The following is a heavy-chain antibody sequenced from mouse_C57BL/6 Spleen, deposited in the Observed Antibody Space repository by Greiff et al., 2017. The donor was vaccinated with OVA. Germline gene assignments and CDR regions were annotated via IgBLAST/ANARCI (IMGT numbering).Heavy chain of an antibody. CDR1: GFTFSSYG. J-gene: IGHJ4*01. Sequence: EVQLQESGGDLVKPGGSLKLSCAASGFTFSSYGMSWVRQTPDKRLEWVATISSGGSYTYYPDSVKGRFTISRDNAKNTLYLQMSSLKSEDTAMYYCARREEGYAMDYWGQGTSVTVSS. V-gene: IGHV5-6*01. CDR2: ISSGGSYT. CDR3: ARREEGYAMDY.